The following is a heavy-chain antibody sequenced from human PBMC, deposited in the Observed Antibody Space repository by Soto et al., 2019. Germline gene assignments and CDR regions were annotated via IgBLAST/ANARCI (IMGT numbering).Heavy chain of an antibody. CDR3: ARANHFRYYYYYYYMDV. J-gene: IGHJ6*03. Sequence: GGSLRLSCAASGFTFSSYGMHWVRQAPGKGLEWVAVIWYDGSNKYYADSVKGRFTISRDNSKNTLYLQMNSLRAEDTAVYYCARANHFRYYYYYYYMDVWGKGTTVTVSS. CDR2: IWYDGSNK. CDR1: GFTFSSYG. D-gene: IGHD3-3*02. V-gene: IGHV3-33*01.